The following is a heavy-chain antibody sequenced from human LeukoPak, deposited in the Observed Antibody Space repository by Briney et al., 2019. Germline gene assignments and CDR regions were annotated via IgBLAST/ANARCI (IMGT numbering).Heavy chain of an antibody. CDR3: ATGDYYYMDV. V-gene: IGHV4-38-2*02. CDR2: IYHSGGT. Sequence: SETLSLTCTVSGYSISSGYYWGWIRQPPGKGLEWIGSIYHSGGTYYNPSLKSRVTISVDTSKNQFSRKLSSVTAADTAVYYCATGDYYYMDVWGKGTTVTVSS. D-gene: IGHD3-10*01. CDR1: GYSISSGYY. J-gene: IGHJ6*03.